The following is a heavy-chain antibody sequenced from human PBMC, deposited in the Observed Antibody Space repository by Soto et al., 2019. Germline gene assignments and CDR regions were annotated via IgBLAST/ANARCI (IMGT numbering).Heavy chain of an antibody. CDR3: ARESGHDYGGEND. D-gene: IGHD4-17*01. V-gene: IGHV3-7*01. CDR1: GFTFSSYW. J-gene: IGHJ4*02. Sequence: PGGSLRLSCAASGFTFSSYWMSWVRQAPGKGLEWVANIKQDGSEKYYVDSVKGRFTISRDNAKNSLYLQMNSLRAEDTAVYYCARESGHDYGGENDWGQGTLVTVSS. CDR2: IKQDGSEK.